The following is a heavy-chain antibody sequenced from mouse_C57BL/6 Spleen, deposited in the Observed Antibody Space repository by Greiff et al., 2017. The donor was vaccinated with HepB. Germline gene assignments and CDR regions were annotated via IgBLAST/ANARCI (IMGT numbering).Heavy chain of an antibody. CDR1: GYTFTSYW. V-gene: IGHV1-50*01. Sequence: QVQLQQPGAELVKPGASVKLSCKASGYTFTSYWMQWVKQRPGQGLEWIGEIDPSDSYTNYNQKFKGKATLTVDTSSSTAYMQLSSLTSEDSAVYYCARDGKYYYGSRDYAMDYWGQGTSVTVSS. J-gene: IGHJ4*01. CDR3: ARDGKYYYGSRDYAMDY. D-gene: IGHD1-1*01. CDR2: IDPSDSYT.